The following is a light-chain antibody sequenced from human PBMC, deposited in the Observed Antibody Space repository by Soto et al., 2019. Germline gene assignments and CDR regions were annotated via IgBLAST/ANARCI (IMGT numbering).Light chain of an antibody. V-gene: IGKV1-5*03. CDR1: QSIISW. CDR2: KAS. CDR3: QQDKSYPLP. J-gene: IGKJ4*01. Sequence: DIQMTQSPSTLSASVRDRVTITCRASQSIISWLAWYQQKPGKDPKLLIYKASGLESGVPSRFSGSRSGTECTLTISSLQPDDFATYYCQQDKSYPLPFGGGTKVEIK.